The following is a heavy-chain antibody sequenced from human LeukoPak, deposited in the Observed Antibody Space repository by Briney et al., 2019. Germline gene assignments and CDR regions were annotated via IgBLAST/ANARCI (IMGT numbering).Heavy chain of an antibody. CDR3: ASKDTSGWYEEA. CDR2: INPSGGST. J-gene: IGHJ5*02. CDR1: GYTFTTYY. D-gene: IGHD6-19*01. Sequence: ASVKVSCKASGYTFTTYYMHWVGQPPGQGLEWMGVINPSGGSTSYAQKFQGRITMTRDTSTSTVYVELSSLRSEDTAVYYCASKDTSGWYEEAWGQGTLVTVSS. V-gene: IGHV1-46*01.